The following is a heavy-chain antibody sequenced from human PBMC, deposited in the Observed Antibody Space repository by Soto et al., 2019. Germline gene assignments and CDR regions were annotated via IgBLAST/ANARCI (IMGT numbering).Heavy chain of an antibody. J-gene: IGHJ3*01. CDR1: GFTFSSYA. CDR3: AKDRYFDASGYGRLGAFDV. Sequence: EVQLLESGGGLVQPGGSLRLSCAASGFTFSSYAMNWVRQAPGRGLEWVSVIAGRAGSTHYADSVKGRFTISRDNSNNTVYLQMNSRRAEDTALYYCAKDRYFDASGYGRLGAFDVWGQGTMVTVSS. D-gene: IGHD3-22*01. V-gene: IGHV3-23*01. CDR2: IAGRAGST.